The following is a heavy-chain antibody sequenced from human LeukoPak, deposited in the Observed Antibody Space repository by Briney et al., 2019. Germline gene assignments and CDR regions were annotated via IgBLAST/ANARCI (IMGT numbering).Heavy chain of an antibody. Sequence: ASVKVSCKASGYTFTGYFMRWVRQAPGQGLEWMGWINPNSGATNYAQNFQGRVTMTRDTSISTAYMELSRLRSDDTAVYYCARVNNYYDSRGYLYYFDYWGQGTLVTVSS. D-gene: IGHD3-22*01. CDR1: GYTFTGYF. CDR2: INPNSGAT. V-gene: IGHV1-2*02. J-gene: IGHJ4*02. CDR3: ARVNNYYDSRGYLYYFDY.